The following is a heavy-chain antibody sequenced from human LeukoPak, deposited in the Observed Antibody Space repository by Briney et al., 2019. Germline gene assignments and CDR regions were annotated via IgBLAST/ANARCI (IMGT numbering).Heavy chain of an antibody. CDR3: AEDLGHHYDLGWFDP. J-gene: IGHJ5*02. CDR1: GFTFSSYA. CDR2: ISGSGGST. V-gene: IGHV3-23*01. D-gene: IGHD3-22*01. Sequence: GGSLRLSCAASGFTFSSYAMSWVRQAPGKGLEWVSAISGSGGSTYYADSVKGRFTISRDNSKNTLYLQMNSLRAEDTAVYYCAEDLGHHYDLGWFDPWGQGTLVTVSS.